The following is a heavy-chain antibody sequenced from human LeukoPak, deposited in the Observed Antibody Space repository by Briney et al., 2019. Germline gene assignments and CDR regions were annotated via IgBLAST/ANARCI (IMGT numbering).Heavy chain of an antibody. CDR3: ARDFEDLYSGYVRSYYFDY. Sequence: SVKVSCKASGGTFSSYAISWVRQAPGQGLEWMGRIIPILGIANYAQKFQGRVTITADKSTSTAYMELSSLRSEDTAVYYCARDFEDLYSGYVRSYYFDYWGQGTLVTVPS. CDR2: IIPILGIA. J-gene: IGHJ4*02. V-gene: IGHV1-69*04. CDR1: GGTFSSYA. D-gene: IGHD5-12*01.